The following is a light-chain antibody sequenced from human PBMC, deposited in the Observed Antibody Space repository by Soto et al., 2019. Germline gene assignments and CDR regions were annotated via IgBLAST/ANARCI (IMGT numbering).Light chain of an antibody. CDR3: QVRDVWPS. J-gene: IGKJ1*01. CDR1: QSVSTS. V-gene: IGKV3-11*01. CDR2: NAS. Sequence: IVLTQSPVALALYPGESAVVSCRASQSVSTSLAWYQHKPGQAPRLFIYNASKRAPGIPARFTGSGSGTDFTLTISSLEPEDIAVYYCQVRDVWPSFGQGTKVDIK.